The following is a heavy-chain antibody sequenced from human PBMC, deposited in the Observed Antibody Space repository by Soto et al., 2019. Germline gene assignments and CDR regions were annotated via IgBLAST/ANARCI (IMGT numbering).Heavy chain of an antibody. Sequence: QVQLQESGPGLVKPSETLSLTCTVSGGSMSNYYWSWIRQPPGKGLEWIGYIYYSGSTNYNPSLKGRVTISVDTSKNQFSLKLSSVTAADTAVYYCARHVPARVGFDPWGQGTLVTVSS. CDR1: GGSMSNYY. CDR3: ARHVPARVGFDP. CDR2: IYYSGST. V-gene: IGHV4-59*08. J-gene: IGHJ5*02.